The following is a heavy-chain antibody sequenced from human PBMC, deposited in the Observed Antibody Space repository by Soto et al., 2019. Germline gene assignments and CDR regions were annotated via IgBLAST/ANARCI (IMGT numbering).Heavy chain of an antibody. Sequence: GGSLRLSCAASGFTFSSYDMHWVRQATGKGLEWVSAIGTAGDTYYPGSVKGRFTISRENAKNSLYLQMNSLRAGDTAVYYCAQEIVLMVYAIARGYYYGMDVWGQGTTVTVSS. J-gene: IGHJ6*02. V-gene: IGHV3-13*01. CDR3: AQEIVLMVYAIARGYYYGMDV. CDR1: GFTFSSYD. D-gene: IGHD2-8*01. CDR2: IGTAGDT.